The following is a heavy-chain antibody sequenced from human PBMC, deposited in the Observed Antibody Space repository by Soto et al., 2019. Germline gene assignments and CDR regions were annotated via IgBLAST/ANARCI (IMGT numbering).Heavy chain of an antibody. V-gene: IGHV4-39*01. J-gene: IGHJ6*02. CDR3: AVPAASVAGASGSYYYYGMDV. D-gene: IGHD6-19*01. CDR2: IYYSGSP. CDR1: VGSISSSSYY. Sequence: SETLSLTCTVSVGSISSSSYYWGWIRQPPGKGLEWIGYIYYSGSPYYNPSLKSRVTISVDTSKNQFSLKLSSVTAADTAVYYCAVPAASVAGASGSYYYYGMDVWGQGTTVTVSS.